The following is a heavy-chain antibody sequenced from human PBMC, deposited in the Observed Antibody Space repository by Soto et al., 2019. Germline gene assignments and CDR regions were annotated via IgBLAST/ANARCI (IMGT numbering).Heavy chain of an antibody. V-gene: IGHV1-46*01. J-gene: IGHJ6*02. D-gene: IGHD6-19*01. Sequence: QVQLVQSGAEVKKPGASVKVSCKASGYTFTSYYMHWVRQAPGQGLEWMGIINPSGGITSYAQKFQGRVNMARDTSTSTVYMELSSLRSEDTAVYYCARDSGPIAVAGTDYYYGMDVWGQGTTVTVSS. CDR2: INPSGGIT. CDR1: GYTFTSYY. CDR3: ARDSGPIAVAGTDYYYGMDV.